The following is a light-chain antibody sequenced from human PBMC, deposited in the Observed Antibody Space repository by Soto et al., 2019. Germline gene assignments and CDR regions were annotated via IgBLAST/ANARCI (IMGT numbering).Light chain of an antibody. CDR2: GAS. Sequence: IVLTQSPGTLSLSLGDRATLSCWASQSVASNYLAWYQQRPRQAPRLLIYGASTRATGVPDRFSGSGSGTDFTLTISRLAPEDFAVYFCQQYAASPLTFGGGTKVEIK. CDR3: QQYAASPLT. J-gene: IGKJ4*01. CDR1: QSVASNY. V-gene: IGKV3-20*01.